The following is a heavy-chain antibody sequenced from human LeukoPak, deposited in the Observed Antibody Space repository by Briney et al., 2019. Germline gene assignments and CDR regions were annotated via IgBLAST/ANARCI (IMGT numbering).Heavy chain of an antibody. J-gene: IGHJ6*02. CDR3: ARGGGCSGGSCYSTTPYYYYGMDV. CDR2: IKQDGSKK. CDR1: GFTFSSYW. Sequence: PGGSLRLSCAASGFTFSSYWMSWVRQAPGKGLKWVANIKQDGSKKYYVDSVKGRFTISRDNAKNSLYLQMNSLRAEDTAVYYCARGGGCSGGSCYSTTPYYYYGMDVWGQGTTVTVSS. V-gene: IGHV3-7*01. D-gene: IGHD2-15*01.